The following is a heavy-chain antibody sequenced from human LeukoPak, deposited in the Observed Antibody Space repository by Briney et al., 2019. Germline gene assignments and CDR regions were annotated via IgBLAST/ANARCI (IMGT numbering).Heavy chain of an antibody. Sequence: GGSLRLSCAASGFTFSTYDMRWVRQARGKGLEWVSTVKSGGNTYYADSVKGRFTVSRDNSKNTVYLQMNSLRAEDTAIYYCAKGRTGTNYFGMDVWGQGTTVTVSS. D-gene: IGHD1-14*01. J-gene: IGHJ6*02. CDR3: AKGRTGTNYFGMDV. CDR1: GFTFSTYD. V-gene: IGHV3-23*01. CDR2: VKSGGNT.